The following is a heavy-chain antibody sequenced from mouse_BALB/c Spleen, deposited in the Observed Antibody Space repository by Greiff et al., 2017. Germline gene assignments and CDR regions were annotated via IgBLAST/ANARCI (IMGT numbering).Heavy chain of an antibody. Sequence: EVQLQQSGAELVRSGASVKLSCTASGFNIKDYYMHWVKQRPEQGLEWIGWIDPENGDTEYAPEFQGKATMTADTSSNTAYLQLSSLTSEDTAVYYCNALAGKGGYFDYWGQGTTLTVSS. CDR1: GFNIKDYY. CDR2: IDPENGDT. CDR3: NALAGKGGYFDY. D-gene: IGHD4-1*01. J-gene: IGHJ2*01. V-gene: IGHV14-4*02.